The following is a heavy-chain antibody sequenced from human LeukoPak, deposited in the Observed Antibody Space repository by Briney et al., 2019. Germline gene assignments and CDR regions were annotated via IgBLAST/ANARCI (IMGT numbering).Heavy chain of an antibody. Sequence: PGGSLRLSCAASGFTFSSYWMSWVRQAPGKGLEWVANIKQDGSEKYYVDSVKGRFTISRDNAKNSLYLQMNSLRAEDTAVYYCARHKWEWGHAAAGLDYWGQGTLVTVSS. CDR3: ARHKWEWGHAAAGLDY. V-gene: IGHV3-7*03. CDR1: GFTFSSYW. CDR2: IKQDGSEK. D-gene: IGHD6-13*01. J-gene: IGHJ4*02.